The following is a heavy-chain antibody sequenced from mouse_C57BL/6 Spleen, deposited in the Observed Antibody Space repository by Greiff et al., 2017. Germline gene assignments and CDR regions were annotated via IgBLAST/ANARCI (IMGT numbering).Heavy chain of an antibody. CDR2: ISSGSSST. J-gene: IGHJ1*03. Sequence: EVQLVESGGGLVKPGGSLKLSCAASGFTFSDYGMHWVRQAPDKGLEWVAYISSGSSSTYYADTVKGRFTISRDNAKNTLYLQMSSLRSEDTAMYYCARSYYSNYEWSMDDWGKGTTVTVSS. D-gene: IGHD2-5*01. CDR1: GFTFSDYG. V-gene: IGHV5-17*01. CDR3: ARSYYSNYEWSMDD.